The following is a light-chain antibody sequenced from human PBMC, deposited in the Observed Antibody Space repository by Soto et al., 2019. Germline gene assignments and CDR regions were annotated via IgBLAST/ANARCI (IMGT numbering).Light chain of an antibody. CDR3: QQCRNWPLT. J-gene: IGKJ4*01. CDR1: QNVYNN. Sequence: EIVMTQSPATLSVSPGEGATLSCKASQNVYNNLAWYQQRPGQRPRLLIYDASTRATGISARFSGSGYGTEFTLTISSLQSEDFAVYFCQQCRNWPLTFGGGTKVEIK. V-gene: IGKV3-15*01. CDR2: DAS.